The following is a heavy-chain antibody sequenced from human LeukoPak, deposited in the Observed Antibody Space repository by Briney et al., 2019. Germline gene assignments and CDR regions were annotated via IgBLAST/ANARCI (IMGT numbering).Heavy chain of an antibody. D-gene: IGHD6-19*01. Sequence: GGSLRLSCAASGFSFRVYSMTWVRQAPGKRLQWVANIRQDGNERYFVDSVKGRFTISRDNAKNSLYLQMNSLRAEDTAVYYCARLVAGAGITYWGQGTLVTVSS. CDR1: GFSFRVYS. V-gene: IGHV3-7*05. J-gene: IGHJ4*02. CDR2: IRQDGNER. CDR3: ARLVAGAGITY.